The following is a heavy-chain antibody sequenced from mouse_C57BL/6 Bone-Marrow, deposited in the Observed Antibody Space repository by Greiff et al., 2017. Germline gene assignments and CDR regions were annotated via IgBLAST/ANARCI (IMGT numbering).Heavy chain of an antibody. CDR3: ARVGDY. J-gene: IGHJ2*01. V-gene: IGHV5-4*01. CDR2: ISDGGSYT. CDR1: GFTFSSYA. Sequence: EVQLVESGGGLVKPGGSLKLSCAASGFTFSSYAMTWVRQTPEQRLEWVATISDGGSYTYYPDNVKGRFTISRDNAQNNRYLQMGHLTSEDTAMYYCARVGDYWGQGTTLTVSS.